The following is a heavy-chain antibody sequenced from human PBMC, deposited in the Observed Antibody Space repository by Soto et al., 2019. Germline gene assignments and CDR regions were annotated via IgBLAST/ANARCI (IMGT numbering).Heavy chain of an antibody. D-gene: IGHD3-10*01. Sequence: EVQLLESGGGLVQPGGSLTLSCAASGFIFSDYAMSWVRQAPGKGLEWVSSISAVTSAINYADPVRGRFTMSRDNSENREYLQMNSLRVEDTAIYYCARYVVGRGKDAPGYWGQGTLVTVSS. CDR1: GFIFSDYA. CDR2: ISAVTSAI. J-gene: IGHJ4*02. CDR3: ARYVVGRGKDAPGY. V-gene: IGHV3-23*01.